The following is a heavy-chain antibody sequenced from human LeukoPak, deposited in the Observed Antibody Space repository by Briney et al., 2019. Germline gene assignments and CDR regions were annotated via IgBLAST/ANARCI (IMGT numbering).Heavy chain of an antibody. CDR2: IKQDGSEK. CDR1: GFTFSSYW. Sequence: GGSLRLSCAASGFTFSSYWMSWVRQAPGKGLEWVANIKQDGSEKYYLDSVKGRFTISRDNAKSSLYLQMNSLRADDTAVYYCATSRTFDYWGQGTLVTVSS. D-gene: IGHD6-13*01. CDR3: ATSRTFDY. J-gene: IGHJ4*02. V-gene: IGHV3-7*01.